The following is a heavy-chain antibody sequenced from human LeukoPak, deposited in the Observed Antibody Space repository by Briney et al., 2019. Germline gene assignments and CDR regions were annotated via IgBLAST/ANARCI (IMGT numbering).Heavy chain of an antibody. D-gene: IGHD6-13*01. CDR3: AKGGREEQQLGGIIFFRY. V-gene: IGHV3-23*01. Sequence: PGGSLRLSCAASGFTFSSYSMNWVRQAPGKGLEWVSAISGSGGSTYYADSVKGRFTISRDNSKNTLYLQMKSLRAEDTAVYYCAKGGREEQQLGGIIFFRYWAQGTLVTVSS. J-gene: IGHJ4*02. CDR2: ISGSGGST. CDR1: GFTFSSYS.